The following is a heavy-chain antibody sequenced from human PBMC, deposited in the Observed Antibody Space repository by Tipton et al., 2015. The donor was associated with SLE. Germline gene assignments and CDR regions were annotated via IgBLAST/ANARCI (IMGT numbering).Heavy chain of an antibody. J-gene: IGHJ4*02. CDR1: GGSFSGYY. CDR3: ARRAENLDY. CDR2: INHSGST. V-gene: IGHV4-34*01. Sequence: TLSLTCAVYGGSFSGYYWSWIRQPPGKGLEWIGEINHSGSTNYNPSLKSRVTIPVDTSKNQFSLKLSSVTAADTAVYYCARRAENLDYWGQGTLVTVSS. D-gene: IGHD1-14*01.